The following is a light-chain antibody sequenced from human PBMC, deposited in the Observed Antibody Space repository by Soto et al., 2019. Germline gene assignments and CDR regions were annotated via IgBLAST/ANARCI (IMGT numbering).Light chain of an antibody. CDR2: KAS. Sequence: DIQMTQSPSTLSASVGDRVTITCRARQSISSWLAWYQQKPGKAPKLLIYKASSLESGVPSRFSGSGYGTEFTLTISSLQPDDFATYYCQQYNSYRRTFGQGTKVEIK. CDR3: QQYNSYRRT. CDR1: QSISSW. V-gene: IGKV1-5*03. J-gene: IGKJ1*01.